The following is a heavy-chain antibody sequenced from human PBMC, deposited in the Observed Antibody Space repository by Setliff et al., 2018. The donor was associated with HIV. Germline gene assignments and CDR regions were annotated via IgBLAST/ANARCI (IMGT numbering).Heavy chain of an antibody. CDR1: EITIRNFE. D-gene: IGHD6-6*01. CDR3: ARGENLVIDGGWFFDL. Sequence: EGSLRLSGAASEITIRNFEMNGVRQAPGRGLEWISSSSKTGNTRHYADSVRGRFTVSRDNAKKSVFLEMNSLRAEDTALYFCARGENLVIDGGWFFDLWGRGTLVTVSS. V-gene: IGHV3-48*03. CDR2: SSKTGNTR. J-gene: IGHJ2*01.